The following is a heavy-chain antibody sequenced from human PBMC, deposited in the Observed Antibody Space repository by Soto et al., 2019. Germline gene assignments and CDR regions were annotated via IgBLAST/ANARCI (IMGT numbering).Heavy chain of an antibody. J-gene: IGHJ3*02. D-gene: IGHD3-22*01. Sequence: SQTLSLTCAISGDSVSSNSAAWNWIRQSPSRGLEWLGRTYYRSKWYNDYAVSVKSRITINPDKSKNQFSLQLNSVTPEDTAVYYCARKYDSSGYEYGAFDIWGQGTMVTVSS. V-gene: IGHV6-1*01. CDR1: GDSVSSNSAA. CDR2: TYYRSKWYN. CDR3: ARKYDSSGYEYGAFDI.